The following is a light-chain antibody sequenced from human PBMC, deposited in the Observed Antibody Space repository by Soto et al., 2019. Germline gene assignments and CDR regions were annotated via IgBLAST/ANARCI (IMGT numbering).Light chain of an antibody. CDR1: SSSIRGNS. V-gene: IGLV1-51*01. CDR2: DDN. J-gene: IGLJ1*01. CDR3: GSWDSSLSAYV. Sequence: QSFLTQPPSGSPAPRQKVTISCSGSSSSIRGNSMSWYERPRGTARQLLIYDDNKRPSGMPDRFSGSTSGTSATLGITGFQTGDEADYYCGSWDSSLSAYVFGTGTKVTV.